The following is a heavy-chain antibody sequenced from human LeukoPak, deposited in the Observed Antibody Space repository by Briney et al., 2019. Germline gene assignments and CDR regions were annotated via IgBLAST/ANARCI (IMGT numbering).Heavy chain of an antibody. V-gene: IGHV3-9*01. CDR1: GFTFDDYA. D-gene: IGHD6-19*01. CDR3: AKDTGSIAVKIFDY. J-gene: IGHJ4*02. Sequence: GRSLRLSCAASGFTFDDYAMHWVRQAPGKGLEWVSGISWNSGSIGYADSVKGRFTISRDNAKNSLYLQMNSLRAEDTALYYCAKDTGSIAVKIFDYWGQGNLVTVSS. CDR2: ISWNSGSI.